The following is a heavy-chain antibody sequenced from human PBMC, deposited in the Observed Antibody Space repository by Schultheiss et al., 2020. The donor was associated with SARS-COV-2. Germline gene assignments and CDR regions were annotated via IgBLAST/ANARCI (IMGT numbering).Heavy chain of an antibody. CDR1: GFTFSSYA. Sequence: GGSLRLSCAASGFTFSSYAMHWVRQAPGKGLEWVAVIWYDGSNKYYADSVKGRFTISRDNAKNSLYLQMNSLRAEDTAVYYCAKGALYCTGGVCSAPFDYWGQGTLVTVSS. D-gene: IGHD2-8*02. V-gene: IGHV3-33*03. CDR3: AKGALYCTGGVCSAPFDY. CDR2: IWYDGSNK. J-gene: IGHJ4*02.